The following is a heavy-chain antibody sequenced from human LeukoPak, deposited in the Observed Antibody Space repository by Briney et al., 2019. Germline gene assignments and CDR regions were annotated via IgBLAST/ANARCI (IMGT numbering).Heavy chain of an antibody. CDR2: TKPDGSET. Sequence: GGSLRLSCAASGFTFSNYWMSWVRQAPEKGLEWVANTKPDGSETYSVDSVKGRFTISRDNAKNSLYLQMNSLRAEDTAVYYCARTLRFFRFLDVWGQGTTVTVSS. D-gene: IGHD3-3*01. J-gene: IGHJ6*02. CDR1: GFTFSNYW. CDR3: ARTLRFFRFLDV. V-gene: IGHV3-7*03.